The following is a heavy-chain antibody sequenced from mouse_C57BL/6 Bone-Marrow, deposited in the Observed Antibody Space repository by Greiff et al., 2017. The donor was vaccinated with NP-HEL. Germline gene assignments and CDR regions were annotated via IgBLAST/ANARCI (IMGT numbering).Heavy chain of an antibody. CDR3: ARITTVEGFAY. D-gene: IGHD1-1*01. V-gene: IGHV1-82*01. CDR2: IYPGDGDT. Sequence: VQLQQSGPELVKPGASVKISCKASGYAFSSSWMNWVKQRPGKGLEWIGRIYPGDGDTNYNGKFKGKATLTADKSSSTAYMQLSSLTSEDSAVYFCARITTVEGFAYWGQGTLVTVSA. J-gene: IGHJ3*01. CDR1: GYAFSSSW.